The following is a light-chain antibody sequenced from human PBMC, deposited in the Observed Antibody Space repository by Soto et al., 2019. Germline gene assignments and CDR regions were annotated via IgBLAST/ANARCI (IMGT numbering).Light chain of an antibody. CDR3: QHYGSSPPLT. CDR1: QSVSSSY. J-gene: IGKJ4*01. V-gene: IGKV3-20*01. CDR2: GAS. Sequence: EIVLTQSPGTLSLSPGERATLSCRASQSVSSSYVPWYQHKPGQAPRLLIYGASSRATGIPDSFSGSGSVTDFTLTISRLEPEDFAVYYCQHYGSSPPLTFGGGTQVEIK.